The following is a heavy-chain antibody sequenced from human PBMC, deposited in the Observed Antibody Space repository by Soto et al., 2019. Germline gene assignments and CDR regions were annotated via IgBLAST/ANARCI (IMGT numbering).Heavy chain of an antibody. D-gene: IGHD6-6*01. CDR3: ATSEYSSLSINWFDP. CDR1: GGSVDSVNHY. CDR2: IYNGGHT. V-gene: IGHV4-30-4*01. J-gene: IGHJ5*02. Sequence: SETLSLTCSVSGGSVDSVNHYWSWIRQPPGKGLEWIGYIYNGGHTFYNPSLKGRVKILVDKSRNQFSLRLSSVTAADTAVYFCATSEYSSLSINWFDPWGQGALVTVSS.